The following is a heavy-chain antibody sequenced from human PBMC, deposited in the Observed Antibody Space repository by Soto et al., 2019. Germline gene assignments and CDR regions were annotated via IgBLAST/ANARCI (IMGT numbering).Heavy chain of an antibody. CDR1: GLTFSNYA. CDR2: ISGGGGFT. Sequence: PGGSLRLSCAASGLTFSNYAMSWVRQAPGKGLEWVSEISGGGGFTNYADSVKGRFTISRDNSKNTLYLQMNSLRAEDTAVYYCAKAPVVAPAASEFDYWGQGAPVTVSS. J-gene: IGHJ4*02. D-gene: IGHD2-2*01. V-gene: IGHV3-23*01. CDR3: AKAPVVAPAASEFDY.